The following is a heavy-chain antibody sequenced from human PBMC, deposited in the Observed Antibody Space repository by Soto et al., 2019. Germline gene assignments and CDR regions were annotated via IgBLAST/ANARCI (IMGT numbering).Heavy chain of an antibody. J-gene: IGHJ6*03. CDR1: GGTFSSYT. D-gene: IGHD2-15*01. V-gene: IGHV1-69*04. Sequence: SVKVSCKASGGTFSSYTISWVRQAPGQGLEWMGRIIPILGIANYAQKFQGRVTITADKSTSTAYMELSSLRSEDTAVYYRARDRRLLLLDYYYYYMDVWGKGTTVTVSS. CDR3: ARDRRLLLLDYYYYYMDV. CDR2: IIPILGIA.